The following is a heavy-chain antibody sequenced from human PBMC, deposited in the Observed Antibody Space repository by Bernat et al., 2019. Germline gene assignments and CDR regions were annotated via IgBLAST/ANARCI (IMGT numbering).Heavy chain of an antibody. J-gene: IGHJ4*02. CDR3: ASSVTVFDD. D-gene: IGHD2-21*02. CDR2: IKEDGSEK. Sequence: EVQLVESGGGLVQPGGSLRLSCAAFGFTFSRYWMSWVRQAPGKGLEWVANIKEDGSEKYYGDSVKGRFTISRDNAKNSLYLKMNSLRAEDTAVYYCASSVTVFDDWGQGTLVTVSS. V-gene: IGHV3-7*01. CDR1: GFTFSRYW.